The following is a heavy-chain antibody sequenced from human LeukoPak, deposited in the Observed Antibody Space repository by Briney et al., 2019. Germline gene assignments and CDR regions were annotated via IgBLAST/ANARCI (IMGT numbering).Heavy chain of an antibody. CDR3: ARAYDILTGYSPLYYYYYMDV. CDR2: ISAYNGNT. J-gene: IGHJ6*03. V-gene: IGHV1-18*01. CDR1: GYTFTSYG. D-gene: IGHD3-9*01. Sequence: ASVKVSCKASGYTFTSYGISWVRQAPGQGLEWMGWISAYNGNTNYAQKLQGRVTMTTDTSTSTASMELRSLRSDDTAVYYCARAYDILTGYSPLYYYYYMDVWGKGTTVTVSS.